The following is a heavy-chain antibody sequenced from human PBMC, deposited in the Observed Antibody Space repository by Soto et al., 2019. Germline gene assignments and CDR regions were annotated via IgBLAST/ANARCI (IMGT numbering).Heavy chain of an antibody. J-gene: IGHJ3*02. CDR3: ATLRWGGDAFDI. Sequence: EVQLLESGGGLVQPGGSLRLSCAASGFIFSDYAITWVRQAPGKGLEWVSGINGGGGSTYDADSVKGRFTISRDNSKNTLYLQMNSLRAEDTAVYYCATLRWGGDAFDIWGQGTKVTVSS. CDR1: GFIFSDYA. V-gene: IGHV3-23*01. D-gene: IGHD3-16*01. CDR2: INGGGGST.